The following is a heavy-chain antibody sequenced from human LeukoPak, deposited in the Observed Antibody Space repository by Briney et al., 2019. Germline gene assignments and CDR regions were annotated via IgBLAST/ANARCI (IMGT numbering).Heavy chain of an antibody. D-gene: IGHD2-2*01. J-gene: IGHJ1*01. CDR3: ATYSSSNGREFQY. V-gene: IGHV3-7*01. CDR1: GFIFSNYW. CDR2: IQQHGSET. Sequence: GGSLRLSCEGSGFIFSNYWMSWVRQAPGKGLEWVANIQQHGSETYYGDSVKGRFTISRDNAKNSLYLQMNSLRAEDTAVYYCATYSSSNGREFQYWGQGTLVTASS.